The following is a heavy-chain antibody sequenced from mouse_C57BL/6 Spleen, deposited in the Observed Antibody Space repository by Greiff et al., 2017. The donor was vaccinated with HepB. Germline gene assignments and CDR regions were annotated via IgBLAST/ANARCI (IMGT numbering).Heavy chain of an antibody. CDR2: ISSGSSTI. D-gene: IGHD3-1*01. CDR1: GFTFSDYG. Sequence: EVKLQESGGGLVKPGGSLKLSCAASGFTFSDYGMHWVRQAPEKGLEWVAYISSGSSTIYYADTVKGRFTISRDNAKNTLFLQMTSLRSEDTAMYYCARSGRDYYAMDYWGQGTSVTVSS. CDR3: ARSGRDYYAMDY. V-gene: IGHV5-17*01. J-gene: IGHJ4*01.